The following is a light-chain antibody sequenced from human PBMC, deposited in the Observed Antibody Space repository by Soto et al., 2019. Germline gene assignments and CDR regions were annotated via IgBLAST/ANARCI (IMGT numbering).Light chain of an antibody. V-gene: IGLV2-14*01. CDR1: SSDVGGHNY. CDR3: SSYTSSSTLL. CDR2: DVS. Sequence: QSALTQPASVSGSPGQSITISCTGTSSDVGGHNYVSWYQQLPGKAPKVLIYDVSNRPSGVSIRFSGSKSGNTASLTISGLQAEDEADYYCSSYTSSSTLLFGGGTKLTVL. J-gene: IGLJ3*02.